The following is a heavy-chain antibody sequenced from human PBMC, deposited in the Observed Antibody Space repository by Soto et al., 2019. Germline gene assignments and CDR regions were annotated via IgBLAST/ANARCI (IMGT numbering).Heavy chain of an antibody. CDR3: ASTYYDSSGYYFADAFDI. D-gene: IGHD3-22*01. J-gene: IGHJ3*02. CDR1: GYSFTSYW. Sequence: PGESLKISCKGSGYSFTSYWIGWVRQMPGKGLERMWIIYPGDSDTRYSPSFQGQVTISADKSISTAYLQWSSLKASDTAMYYCASTYYDSSGYYFADAFDIRGQGTMVTVSS. V-gene: IGHV5-51*01. CDR2: IYPGDSDT.